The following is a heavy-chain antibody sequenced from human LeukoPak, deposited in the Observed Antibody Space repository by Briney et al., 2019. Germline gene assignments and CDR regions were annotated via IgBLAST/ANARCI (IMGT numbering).Heavy chain of an antibody. V-gene: IGHV3-66*04. D-gene: IGHD3-22*01. Sequence: GGSLRLSCAASGFTVSSNYMSWVRQAPGKGLEWVSVIYSGGSTYYADSVKGRFTISRDNSKNTLYLQMNSLRAEDTAVYYCARRWDSSGYYYDYWGQGTLVTVSS. CDR2: IYSGGST. CDR3: ARRWDSSGYYYDY. J-gene: IGHJ4*02. CDR1: GFTVSSNY.